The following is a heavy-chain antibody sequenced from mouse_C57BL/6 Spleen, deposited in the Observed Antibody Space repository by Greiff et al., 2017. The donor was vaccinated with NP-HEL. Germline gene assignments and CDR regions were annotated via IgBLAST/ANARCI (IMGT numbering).Heavy chain of an antibody. V-gene: IGHV1-55*01. CDR2: IYPGSGST. CDR3: ARAGYSSGSLFAY. CDR1: GYTFTSYW. J-gene: IGHJ3*01. D-gene: IGHD3-2*02. Sequence: QVQLQQPGAELVKPGASVKMSCKASGYTFTSYWITWVKQRPGQGLAWIGDIYPGSGSTTYNEQFQSKATLTVDTSSSTAYMQLSSLTSEDSAVYYGARAGYSSGSLFAYWGQGTLVTVSA.